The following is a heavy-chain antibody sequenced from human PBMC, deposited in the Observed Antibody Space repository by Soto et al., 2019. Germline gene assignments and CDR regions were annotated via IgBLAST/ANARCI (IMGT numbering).Heavy chain of an antibody. J-gene: IGHJ4*02. CDR2: IKSKTAGGTT. D-gene: IGHD1-26*01. CDR3: TTGRDDLLY. Sequence: EVQLVESGGGLVKPGGSLRLSCAVSGFTFDKVWMNWVRQAPGKGLEWVGRIKSKTAGGTTDYAAPVKGSFTISRDDSKNMLYLQMNRLKTEDTGMYFCTTGRDDLLYWGQVPLVTVSS. CDR1: GFTFDKVW. V-gene: IGHV3-15*07.